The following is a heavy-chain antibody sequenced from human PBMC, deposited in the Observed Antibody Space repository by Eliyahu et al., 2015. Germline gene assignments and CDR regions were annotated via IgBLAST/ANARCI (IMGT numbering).Heavy chain of an antibody. D-gene: IGHD3-3*01. CDR2: MNPNSGNT. Sequence: QVQLVQSGAEVKKPGASVKVSCKASGYTFTSYXINWXRQXTGXGLXWMGWMNPNSGNTGYAQKFQGRVTMTRNTSISTAYMELSSLRSEDTAVYYCAREYYYDFWSGPENYYYYMDVWGKGTTVTVSS. CDR3: AREYYYDFWSGPENYYYYMDV. J-gene: IGHJ6*03. CDR1: GYTFTSYX. V-gene: IGHV1-8*01.